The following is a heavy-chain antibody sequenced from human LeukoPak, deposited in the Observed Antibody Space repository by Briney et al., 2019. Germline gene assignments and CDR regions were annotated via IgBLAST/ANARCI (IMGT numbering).Heavy chain of an antibody. D-gene: IGHD6-13*01. CDR3: ASSSSWYLGSWFDP. V-gene: IGHV3-21*01. Sequence: PGGSLRLSCSASGFTFSSYSMNWVRQAPGKGLEWVSSISSSSSYIYYADSVKGRFTISRDNAKNSLYLQMNSLRAEDTAVYYCASSSSWYLGSWFDPWGQGTLVTVSS. J-gene: IGHJ5*02. CDR1: GFTFSSYS. CDR2: ISSSSSYI.